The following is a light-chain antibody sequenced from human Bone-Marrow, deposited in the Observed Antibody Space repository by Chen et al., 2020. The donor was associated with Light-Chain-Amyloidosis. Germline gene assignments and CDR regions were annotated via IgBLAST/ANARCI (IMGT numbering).Light chain of an antibody. V-gene: IGKV2-28*01. Sequence: DIVMTQSPLSLPVTPGEPASISCRSSQSLLHSNGYNYLDWYLQKPGQSPQLLIYLGSNRASGVADRFSGSGSGTDFKLKISRVEAEDVGVYYSMQALQAPCAFGQGAKVEIK. CDR2: LGS. CDR3: MQALQAPCA. J-gene: IGKJ1*01. CDR1: QSLLHSNGYNY.